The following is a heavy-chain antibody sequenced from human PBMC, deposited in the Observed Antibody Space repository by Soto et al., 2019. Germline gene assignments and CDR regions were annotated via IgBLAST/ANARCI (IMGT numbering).Heavy chain of an antibody. CDR3: AIDSSRRRLDS. J-gene: IGHJ5*01. CDR2: INGSGDST. V-gene: IGHV3-23*01. CDR1: GFSFSSYA. Sequence: EVQLLQSGGGLVQPGGSLRLSCAASGFSFSSYAMNWVRQAPGRGLEWVSAINGSGDSTYYADSVKGRFTISRGNSKNTLSLQMSSLRAGDTAVYYCAIDSSRRRLDSWGQGTLVTVSS.